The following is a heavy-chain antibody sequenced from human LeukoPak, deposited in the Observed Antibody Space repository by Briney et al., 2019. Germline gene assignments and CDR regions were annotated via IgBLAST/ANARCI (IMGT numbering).Heavy chain of an antibody. CDR2: IYYRGST. Sequence: SETLSLTCTVSGGSISNYYWTWMRQPPGKRGAWIGYIYYRGSTNYNPSLKSRVTISVDTSKNQFSLKLNSVNAADTAVYYCARVQSGYSYGPFDYWGQGTLVTVSS. V-gene: IGHV4-59*01. J-gene: IGHJ4*02. D-gene: IGHD5-18*01. CDR1: GGSISNYY. CDR3: ARVQSGYSYGPFDY.